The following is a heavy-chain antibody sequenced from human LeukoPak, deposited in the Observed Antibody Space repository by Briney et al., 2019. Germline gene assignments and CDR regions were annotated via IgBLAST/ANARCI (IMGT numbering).Heavy chain of an antibody. CDR3: ARSLDI. Sequence: PGGSLRLSCAVSGFPFSSYWMGWVRQAPGKGLEWVANIRPDGSEGFYVDSLRGRFTISRDNAKNSLYLQMDSLRAEDTAVYYCARSLDIWGQGTVVTVSS. CDR1: GFPFSSYW. CDR2: IRPDGSEG. V-gene: IGHV3-7*01. J-gene: IGHJ3*02.